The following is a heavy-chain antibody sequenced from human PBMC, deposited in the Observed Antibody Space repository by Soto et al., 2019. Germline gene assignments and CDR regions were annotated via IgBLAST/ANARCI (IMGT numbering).Heavy chain of an antibody. CDR3: ASARHIGP. J-gene: IGHJ5*02. CDR2: IKEDGSER. D-gene: IGHD2-21*01. V-gene: IGHV3-7*01. CDR1: VFTCSNYW. Sequence: RWSLRLSCPASVFTCSNYWMSWVRQAPGKGLEWVANIKEDGSERNYVDSVKGRFTISRDNAENSLYLQMNSLRAEDTAVYYCASARHIGPWGQGTLVTVSS.